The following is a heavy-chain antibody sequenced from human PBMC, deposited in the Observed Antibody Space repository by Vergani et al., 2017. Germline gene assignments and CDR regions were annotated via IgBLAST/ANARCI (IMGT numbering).Heavy chain of an antibody. CDR1: GFTFTSSA. CDR3: AKDSRVVYAITPMDV. D-gene: IGHD2-8*02. V-gene: IGHV1-58*01. J-gene: IGHJ6*03. Sequence: QLVQSGPEVKKPGTSVKVSCKASGFTFTSSAVQWVRQARGQRLEWIGWIVVGSGNTNYAQKFQERVTITRDMSTSTAYMELSSLRSEDTAVYYCAKDSRVVYAITPMDVWGKGTTVTVSS. CDR2: IVVGSGNT.